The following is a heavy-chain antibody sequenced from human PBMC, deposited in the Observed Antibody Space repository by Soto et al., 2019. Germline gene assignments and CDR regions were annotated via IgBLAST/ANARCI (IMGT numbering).Heavy chain of an antibody. V-gene: IGHV3-23*01. D-gene: IGHD6-13*01. Sequence: EVQLLESGGGLVQPGGSLRLSCAASGFTFSSYAMSWVRQAPGKGLEWVSAISGSGGSTYYADSVKGRFTISRDNSKNTMSLQMNSRRAEHTDVYYCAKEGRSGAAAGTPSYYYYGMDVWGQGTTVTVSS. CDR1: GFTFSSYA. J-gene: IGHJ6*02. CDR3: AKEGRSGAAAGTPSYYYYGMDV. CDR2: ISGSGGST.